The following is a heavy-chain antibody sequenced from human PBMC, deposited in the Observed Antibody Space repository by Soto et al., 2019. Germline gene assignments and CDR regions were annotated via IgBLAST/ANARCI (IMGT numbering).Heavy chain of an antibody. J-gene: IGHJ6*02. CDR3: ARDSDLDWLLSVNYYYGMDV. V-gene: IGHV4-34*01. CDR1: GGSFSGYY. Sequence: QVQLQQWGAGLLKPSETLSLTCAVYGGSFSGYYWSWIRQPPGKGLEWIGEINHSGSTNYNPSLKSRATISVDTSKNQFSLKLSSVTAADTAVYYCARDSDLDWLLSVNYYYGMDVWGQGTTVTVSS. D-gene: IGHD3-9*01. CDR2: INHSGST.